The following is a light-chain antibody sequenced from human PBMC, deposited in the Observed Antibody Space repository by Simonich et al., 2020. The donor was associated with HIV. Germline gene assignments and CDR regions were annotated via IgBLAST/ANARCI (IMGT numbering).Light chain of an antibody. CDR1: SSDVVGYNY. Sequence: QSALTQPASVSGSPGQSITISCTGTSSDVVGYNYVSWYQQHPGKAPKLMLYDVSNRPSGVSNRFSGSKSGNTASLTISGLQAEDEADYYCSSYKSSSTWVFGGGTKLTVL. V-gene: IGLV2-14*03. J-gene: IGLJ3*02. CDR3: SSYKSSSTWV. CDR2: DVS.